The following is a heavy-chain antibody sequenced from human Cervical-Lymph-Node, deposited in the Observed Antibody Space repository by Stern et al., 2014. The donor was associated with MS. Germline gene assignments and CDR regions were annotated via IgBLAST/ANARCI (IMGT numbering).Heavy chain of an antibody. Sequence: VQLVQSGAEVKKPGASVKVSCKASGYTFINYNMNWVRQAPGQGLEWMGIINPKSGSADYAQKFQGRVTMTRDTATNTVYMDLSSLRSEDTAVYYCATLSSNLDYWDKGTLVVVSS. CDR3: ATLSSNLDY. J-gene: IGHJ4*02. D-gene: IGHD2-15*01. V-gene: IGHV1-46*03. CDR1: GYTFINYN. CDR2: INPKSGSA.